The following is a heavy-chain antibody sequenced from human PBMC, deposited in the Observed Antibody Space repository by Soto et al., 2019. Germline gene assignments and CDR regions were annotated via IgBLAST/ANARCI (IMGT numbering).Heavy chain of an antibody. V-gene: IGHV1-69*13. Sequence: SVKVSCKASGGTFSSYAISWVRQAPGQGLEWMGGIIPIFGTANYAQKFQGRVTITADESTSTAYMELSSLRSEDTAVYYCATVPCYYDSSGYYFDYWGQGTLVTVSS. CDR2: IIPIFGTA. D-gene: IGHD3-22*01. J-gene: IGHJ4*02. CDR1: GGTFSSYA. CDR3: ATVPCYYDSSGYYFDY.